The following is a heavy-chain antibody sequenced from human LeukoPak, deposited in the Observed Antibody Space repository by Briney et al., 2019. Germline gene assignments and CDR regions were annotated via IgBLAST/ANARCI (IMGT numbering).Heavy chain of an antibody. D-gene: IGHD6-19*01. J-gene: IGHJ6*03. CDR1: GYTFTSYG. CDR3: ASLAARALVPGHGSGWPVAVGDYYYYYMDV. V-gene: IGHV1-18*01. CDR2: ISAYNGNT. Sequence: ASVKVSCKASGYTFTSYGISWVRQAPGQGLEWMGWISAYNGNTNYAQKFQGRVTITADKSTSTAYMELSSLRSEDTAVYYCASLAARALVPGHGSGWPVAVGDYYYYYMDVWGKGTTVTVSS.